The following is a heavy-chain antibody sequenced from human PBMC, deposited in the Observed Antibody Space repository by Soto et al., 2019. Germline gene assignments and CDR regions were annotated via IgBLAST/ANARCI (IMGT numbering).Heavy chain of an antibody. V-gene: IGHV1-18*01. J-gene: IGHJ4*02. CDR2: ISTDKGNK. CDR3: ATSSPEFDY. CDR1: GYTFTSYG. Sequence: ASEKVSCNTSGYTFTSYGISWVRQAPGQGLEWMGWISTDKGNKKHAKKFQGRVTMTKDTSTRTGYMELRRLRYEETAVYYCATSSPEFDYWGQGTLVTVSS.